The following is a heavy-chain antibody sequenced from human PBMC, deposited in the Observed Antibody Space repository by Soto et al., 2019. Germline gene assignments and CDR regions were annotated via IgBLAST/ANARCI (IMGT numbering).Heavy chain of an antibody. D-gene: IGHD6-6*01. V-gene: IGHV1-8*01. CDR1: GYTFTSYD. Sequence: GASVTVSCKASGYTFTSYDINWVRQATGQGLEWMGWMNPNSGNTGYAQKFQGRVTMTRNTSISTAYMELSSLRSEDTAVYYCARAGLSYSSSSRVRYDYWGQGTLVTVSS. CDR2: MNPNSGNT. CDR3: ARAGLSYSSSSRVRYDY. J-gene: IGHJ4*02.